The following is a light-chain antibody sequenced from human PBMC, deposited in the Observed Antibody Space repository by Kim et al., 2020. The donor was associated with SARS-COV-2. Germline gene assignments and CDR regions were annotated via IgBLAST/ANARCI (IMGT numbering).Light chain of an antibody. CDR1: NIGSKS. J-gene: IGLJ1*01. CDR3: QVWDTPSDHYV. CDR2: DDR. Sequence: SYELTQPPSVSVAPGKTATITCGGNNIGSKSVQWYQQKPGQAPVLVIYDDRDRPSGIPKRFSGSNSGNTATLTISRVEAGDEADYFCQVWDTPSDHYV. V-gene: IGLV3-21*04.